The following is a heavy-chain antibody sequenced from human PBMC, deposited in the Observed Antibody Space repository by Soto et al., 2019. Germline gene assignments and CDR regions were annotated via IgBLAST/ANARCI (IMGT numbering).Heavy chain of an antibody. CDR3: ARGVAILPDYYYHGLDV. Sequence: ASVKVCCKASGVTFTNYHITWLRQVPGQGLEWMGWISPYNGKTDYAQSLTGRVTMITDTSRNSVYMEVRSLRSDDTAVYYCARGVAILPDYYYHGLDVWGQGTKVTVYS. CDR1: GVTFTNYH. D-gene: IGHD5-12*01. J-gene: IGHJ6*02. CDR2: ISPYNGKT. V-gene: IGHV1-18*04.